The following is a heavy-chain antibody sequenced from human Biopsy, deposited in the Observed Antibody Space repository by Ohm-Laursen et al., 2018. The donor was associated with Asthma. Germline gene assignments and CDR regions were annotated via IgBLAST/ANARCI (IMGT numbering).Heavy chain of an antibody. CDR1: AYTFIGYH. Sequence: ASVNVSCKASAYTFIGYHLHWVRQAPGEGLEWMGRINPNGGATIYAQKFQGRVTMTRDTSISTAYMELSRLTSDDTAVYYCARVQKSPGDRWFDPWGQGTLVTVSS. V-gene: IGHV1-2*06. J-gene: IGHJ5*02. CDR3: ARVQKSPGDRWFDP. D-gene: IGHD7-27*01. CDR2: INPNGGAT.